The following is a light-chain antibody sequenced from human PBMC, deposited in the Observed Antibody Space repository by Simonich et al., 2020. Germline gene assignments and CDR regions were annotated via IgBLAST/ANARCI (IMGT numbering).Light chain of an antibody. J-gene: IGLJ3*02. Sequence: SYVLTQPPSVSVAPGKAARIPCGGNDIGSKKVHWYQQQPGQAPRLVVYDDSDRPPGGPDSFSGANSGNTATLTISRVEAGEEADYYCQVWDSSSDHPVFGGGTKLTVL. CDR1: DIGSKK. V-gene: IGLV3-21*03. CDR3: QVWDSSSDHPV. CDR2: DDS.